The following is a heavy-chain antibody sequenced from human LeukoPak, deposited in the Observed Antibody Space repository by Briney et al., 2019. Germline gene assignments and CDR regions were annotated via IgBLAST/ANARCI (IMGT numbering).Heavy chain of an antibody. CDR2: ISSSGSTI. J-gene: IGHJ4*02. V-gene: IGHV3-48*03. CDR3: ARRVAVADNYFDY. CDR1: GFTFSNYE. D-gene: IGHD6-19*01. Sequence: GGSLRLSCAASGFTFSNYEVNWVRQAPGKGLEWVSYISSSGSTIYYADSVKGRFTISRDNAKNSLYLQMNSLRAEDTGVYYCARRVAVADNYFDYWGQGTLVTVSS.